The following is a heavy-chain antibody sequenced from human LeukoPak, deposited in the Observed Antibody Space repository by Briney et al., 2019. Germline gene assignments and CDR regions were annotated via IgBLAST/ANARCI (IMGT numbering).Heavy chain of an antibody. D-gene: IGHD6-6*01. J-gene: IGHJ2*01. CDR2: IIPILGTA. CDR3: ASPEWPARPRLYFDL. CDR1: GGTFSSYA. Sequence: GASVKVSCKASGGTFSSYAISWVRQAPGQGLEWMGGIIPILGTANYAQKFQGRVTITTDESTSTAYMELSSLRSEDTAVYYCASPEWPARPRLYFDLWGRGTLVTVSS. V-gene: IGHV1-69*05.